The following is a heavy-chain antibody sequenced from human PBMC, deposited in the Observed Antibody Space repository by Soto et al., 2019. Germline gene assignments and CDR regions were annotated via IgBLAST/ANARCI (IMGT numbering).Heavy chain of an antibody. V-gene: IGHV4-61*08. CDR3: ASLLPVAEIPELWDYYYYGMDV. CDR2: IYYSGST. D-gene: IGHD6-19*01. J-gene: IGHJ6*02. Sequence: SETLSVTCPVSGGSVSSGGYYWSWIRQPPGKGLEWIGYIYYSGSTNYNPSLKSRVTISVDTSKNQFSLKLSSVTAADTAVYYCASLLPVAEIPELWDYYYYGMDVWGQGTTVTVSS. CDR1: GGSVSSGGYY.